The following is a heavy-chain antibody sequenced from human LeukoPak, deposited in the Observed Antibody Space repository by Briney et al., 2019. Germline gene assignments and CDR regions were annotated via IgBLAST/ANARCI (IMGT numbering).Heavy chain of an antibody. CDR1: GGTFSSYA. CDR3: ARGDTAMVTYISY. CDR2: IIPIFGTA. Sequence: ASVTVSCKASGGTFSSYAISWVRQAPGQGLEWMGGIIPIFGTANYAQKFQGRVTITADESTSTAYMELSSLRSEDTAVYYCARGDTAMVTYISYWGQGTLVTVSS. V-gene: IGHV1-69*13. D-gene: IGHD5-18*01. J-gene: IGHJ4*02.